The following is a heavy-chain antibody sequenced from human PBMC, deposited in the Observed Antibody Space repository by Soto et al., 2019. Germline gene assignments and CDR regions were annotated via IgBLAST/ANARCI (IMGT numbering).Heavy chain of an antibody. CDR2: INHSGHT. Sequence: SETLCLTCAASGESFSDFYWSWIRQPPGKGLEWIGEINHSGHTSYNPSLKSRVTISVDTSKNQFSLKLSSVTAADTAVYYCARGLRYYGSGSHYGLDVWGQGTTVTVSS. V-gene: IGHV4-34*01. CDR3: ARGLRYYGSGSHYGLDV. CDR1: GESFSDFY. D-gene: IGHD3-10*01. J-gene: IGHJ6*02.